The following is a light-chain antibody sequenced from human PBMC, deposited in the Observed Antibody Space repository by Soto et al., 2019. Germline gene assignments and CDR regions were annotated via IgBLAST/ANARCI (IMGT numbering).Light chain of an antibody. J-gene: IGLJ1*01. CDR2: GNS. CDR1: SSNIGAGYD. CDR3: QSYDNSLSGLYV. V-gene: IGLV1-40*01. Sequence: QSVLTQPPSVSGAPGQRVTISCTGSSSNIGAGYDVHWYQQLPGTAPKLLIYGNSNRPSGVPDRFSGSKSGTSASLAITGLQAEDEADYYSQSYDNSLSGLYVFGTGTKLTVL.